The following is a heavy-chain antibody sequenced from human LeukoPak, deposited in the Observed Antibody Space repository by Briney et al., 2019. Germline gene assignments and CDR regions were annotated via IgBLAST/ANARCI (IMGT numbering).Heavy chain of an antibody. CDR3: AKDRGIISDY. J-gene: IGHJ4*02. V-gene: IGHV3-23*01. CDR1: GFTFSSYS. Sequence: PGGSLRLSCAASGFTFSSYSMSWVRQAPGKGLEWVSAISGSGDSTYYADSVKGRFTISRDNSKNTLYLQMNSLRVEDTAVYYCAKDRGIISDYWGQGTLATVSS. CDR2: ISGSGDST. D-gene: IGHD3-10*01.